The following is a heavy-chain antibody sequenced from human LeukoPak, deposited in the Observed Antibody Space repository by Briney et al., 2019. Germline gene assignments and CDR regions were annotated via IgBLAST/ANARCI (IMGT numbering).Heavy chain of an antibody. CDR3: ARGYCTNGVCSSDYFDY. CDR2: IYNSGST. CDR1: GGSISSGGYY. D-gene: IGHD2-8*01. J-gene: IGHJ4*02. Sequence: SETLSLTCTVSGGSISSGGYYWNWIRQHPGKGLEWIGNIYNSGSTYYNPSLKSRSTISLDTSKNQISLKLSSVIAADTAVYYCARGYCTNGVCSSDYFDYWGQGTLVTVSS. V-gene: IGHV4-31*03.